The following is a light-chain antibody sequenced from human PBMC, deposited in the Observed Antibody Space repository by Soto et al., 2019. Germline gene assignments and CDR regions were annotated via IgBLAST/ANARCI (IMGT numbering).Light chain of an antibody. J-gene: IGKJ1*01. V-gene: IGKV1-5*01. CDR1: QSISVS. CDR2: DAS. CDR3: QQYDKYST. Sequence: IQMTQSPSTLSASVGGTVIISCRASQSISVSLAWYQQKPGKAPRLLIYDASTLQGGVPSRFSGRGSGTEFTLTVTSLQPEDFASYFCQQYDKYSTFGHGTKVDVK.